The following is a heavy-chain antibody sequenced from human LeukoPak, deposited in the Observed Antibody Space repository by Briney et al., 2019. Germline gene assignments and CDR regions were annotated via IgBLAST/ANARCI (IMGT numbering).Heavy chain of an antibody. V-gene: IGHV4-59*01. J-gene: IGHJ2*01. CDR2: IFYSGST. Sequence: SETLSLTCTVSGGSIRSYYWSWIRQPPGKGLEWIGYIFYSGSTNYNPSLKSRFTISVDTSKNQFSLKLSSVTAADTAVYYCARVYYSNSYDYWYFDLWGRGTLVTVSS. D-gene: IGHD6-13*01. CDR3: ARVYYSNSYDYWYFDL. CDR1: GGSIRSYY.